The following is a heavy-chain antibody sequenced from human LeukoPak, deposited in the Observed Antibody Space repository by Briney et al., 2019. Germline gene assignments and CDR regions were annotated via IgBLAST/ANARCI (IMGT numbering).Heavy chain of an antibody. CDR1: GGSISSYY. CDR2: IYYSGST. V-gene: IGHV4-59*01. Sequence: SETLSLTCTVSGGSISSYYWSWIRQPPGKGLEWIGYIYYSGSTNYNPSLKSRVTISVDTSKNQFSLILSSVTAADTAVYYCARTPAYFDFWGQGTLVTVSS. J-gene: IGHJ4*02. CDR3: ARTPAYFDF.